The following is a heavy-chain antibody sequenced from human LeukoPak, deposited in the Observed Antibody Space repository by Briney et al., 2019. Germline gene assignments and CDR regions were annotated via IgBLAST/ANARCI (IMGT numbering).Heavy chain of an antibody. Sequence: ASVKVSCKASGYTFTVYYMHWVRQAPGPGLERVGWFNPNSGGTNYEQQFHGRVTMTRDTSISTAYMELSRLRSDDTAVYYCARDFRYCSSTSCYGDYYFVYWGQGTLVTVSS. V-gene: IGHV1-2*02. CDR2: FNPNSGGT. CDR1: GYTFTVYY. J-gene: IGHJ4*02. CDR3: ARDFRYCSSTSCYGDYYFVY. D-gene: IGHD2-2*01.